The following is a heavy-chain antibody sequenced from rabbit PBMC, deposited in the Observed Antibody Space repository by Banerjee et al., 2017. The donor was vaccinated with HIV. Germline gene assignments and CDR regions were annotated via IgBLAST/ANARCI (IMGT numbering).Heavy chain of an antibody. CDR2: IYNGDAT. CDR3: ARGRWYYGMDL. J-gene: IGHJ6*01. CDR1: GFSFSNNYV. Sequence: QEHLEESGGDLVKPEGSLTLTCTASGFSFSNNYVMCWVRQAPGKGLEWIGCIYNGDATYYASWAKGRFTISKTSSTTVTLQMTSLTAADTATYFCARGRWYYGMDLWGPGTLVTVS. V-gene: IGHV1S45*01.